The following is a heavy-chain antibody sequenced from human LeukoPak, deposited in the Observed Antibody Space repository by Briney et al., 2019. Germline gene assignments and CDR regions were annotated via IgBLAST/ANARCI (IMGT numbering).Heavy chain of an antibody. D-gene: IGHD3-22*01. V-gene: IGHV3-30-3*01. Sequence: GGSLRLSCAASGFTFSSYAMHWVRQAPGKGLEWVAVISYDGSNKYYADSVKGRFTISRDNSKNTLYLQMNSLRAEDTAVYYCARVIRYYYDSSGPDAFDIWGQGTMVTVSS. CDR1: GFTFSSYA. J-gene: IGHJ3*02. CDR2: ISYDGSNK. CDR3: ARVIRYYYDSSGPDAFDI.